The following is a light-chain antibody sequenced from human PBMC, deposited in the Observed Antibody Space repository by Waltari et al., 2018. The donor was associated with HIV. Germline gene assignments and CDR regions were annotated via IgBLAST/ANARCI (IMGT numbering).Light chain of an antibody. J-gene: IGLJ2*01. CDR1: ALAKQY. CDR2: KDI. CDR3: QSADTRGSNLV. Sequence: SYELTQPPSVSLSPGQTARITCSGDALAKQYAYWYQQKPGQAPVVVIYKDIERPSGTPERFSGSTSGTTVTLTISGLQAEDEGDYYCQSADTRGSNLVFGGGTKLTVL. V-gene: IGLV3-25*03.